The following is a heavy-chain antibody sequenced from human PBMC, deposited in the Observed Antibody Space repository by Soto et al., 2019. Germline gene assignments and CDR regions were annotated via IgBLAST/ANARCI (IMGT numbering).Heavy chain of an antibody. D-gene: IGHD2-2*01. CDR1: GGTFSTFG. V-gene: IGHV1-69*13. Sequence: SVKVSCKASGGTFSTFGISWVRQAPGQGLEWMGGIIPFFGTARYSQKFEDRITITADESTNTVYMDLRSLTSEDTAIYYCAKSAPMDAGAKYYYDFWGQGALVTLSS. J-gene: IGHJ4*02. CDR3: AKSAPMDAGAKYYYDF. CDR2: IIPFFGTA.